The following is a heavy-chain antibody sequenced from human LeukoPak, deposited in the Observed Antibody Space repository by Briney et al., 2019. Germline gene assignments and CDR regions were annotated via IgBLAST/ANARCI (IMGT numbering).Heavy chain of an antibody. J-gene: IGHJ4*02. CDR3: AREGRQDYVYFDY. V-gene: IGHV4-59*01. CDR1: GDSISSYY. CDR2: INYSGNT. D-gene: IGHD4-17*01. Sequence: SETLSLTCTVSGDSISSYYWSWIRQPPGKGLEWIGYINYSGNTNYNPSLKSRVTISVDTTKNQFSLRLSSVTAADTAVYYCAREGRQDYVYFDYWGQGTLVTVSS.